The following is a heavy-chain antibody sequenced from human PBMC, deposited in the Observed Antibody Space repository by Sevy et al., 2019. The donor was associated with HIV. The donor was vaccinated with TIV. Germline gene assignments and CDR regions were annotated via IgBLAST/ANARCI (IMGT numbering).Heavy chain of an antibody. D-gene: IGHD3-3*01. CDR1: GFTFSSYG. Sequence: GGSLRLSCAASGFTFSSYGMHWVRQAPGKGLEWVAVISYDGSNKYYVDSVKGRFTISRDNSKNTLYLQMNSLRAEDPAVYYCARAYYDFWSGYFYDAFDTWGQGTMVTVSS. J-gene: IGHJ3*02. CDR2: ISYDGSNK. V-gene: IGHV3-30*03. CDR3: ARAYYDFWSGYFYDAFDT.